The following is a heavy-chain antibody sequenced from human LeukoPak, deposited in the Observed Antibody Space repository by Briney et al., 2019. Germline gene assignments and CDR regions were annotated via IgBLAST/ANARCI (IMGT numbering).Heavy chain of an antibody. CDR3: ARQISDYYYYYMDV. CDR2: MYYSGTT. D-gene: IGHD3-10*01. Sequence: PSETLSLTCTVSGGSISSSTYYWGWIRQPPGKGLEWIGTMYYSGTTYYNPSLESRVTIFEDASKNQFSLMLTSVTAADTAVYYCARQISDYYYYYMDVWGKGTTVTVSS. CDR1: GGSISSSTYY. V-gene: IGHV4-39*01. J-gene: IGHJ6*03.